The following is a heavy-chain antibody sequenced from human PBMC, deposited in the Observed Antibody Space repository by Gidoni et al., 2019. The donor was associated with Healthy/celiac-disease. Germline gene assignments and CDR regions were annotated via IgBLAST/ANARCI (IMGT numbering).Heavy chain of an antibody. V-gene: IGHV4-39*01. CDR1: SSSSYY. CDR3: ARIEIAAAPSGCYFDY. Sequence: SSSSYYWGWIRQPPGKGLEWIGSIYYSGSTYYNPSLKSRVTISVDTSKNQFSLKLSSVTAADTAVYYCARIEIAAAPSGCYFDYWGQGTLVTVSS. D-gene: IGHD6-13*01. J-gene: IGHJ4*02. CDR2: IYYSGST.